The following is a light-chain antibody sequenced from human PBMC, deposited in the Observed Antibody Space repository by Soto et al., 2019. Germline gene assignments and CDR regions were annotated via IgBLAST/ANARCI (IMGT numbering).Light chain of an antibody. Sequence: QSVLTQPPSVSGVPGQRVTISCTGSSSNIGAGYDVHWYQQLPGTAPKLLIYGNSNRPSGVPDRFSGSKSGTSASLAITGLQAEDVADYYCQSYDNSLCSYVFGTGTIVNVL. J-gene: IGLJ1*01. CDR2: GNS. V-gene: IGLV1-40*01. CDR1: SSNIGAGYD. CDR3: QSYDNSLCSYV.